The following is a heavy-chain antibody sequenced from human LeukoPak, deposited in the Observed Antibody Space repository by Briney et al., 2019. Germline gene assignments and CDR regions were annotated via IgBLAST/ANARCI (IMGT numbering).Heavy chain of an antibody. J-gene: IGHJ4*02. Sequence: PGGSLRLSCAVSGFTFSSYNMNWVRRAPGKGLEWVSYIGSSVGTRNYADSVKGRFTISRDNGKHSLYLQMNSLRAEDTAVYYCAREGSDFWSGYSKGYFDYWGQGTLVTVSS. V-gene: IGHV3-48*01. D-gene: IGHD3-3*01. CDR1: GFTFSSYN. CDR3: AREGSDFWSGYSKGYFDY. CDR2: IGSSVGTR.